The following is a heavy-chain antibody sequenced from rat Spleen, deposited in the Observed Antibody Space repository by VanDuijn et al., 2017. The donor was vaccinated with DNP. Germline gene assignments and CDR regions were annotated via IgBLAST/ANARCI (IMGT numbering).Heavy chain of an antibody. J-gene: IGHJ2*01. CDR2: IISSGGST. V-gene: IGHV5-31*01. CDR3: LRWNSGHFDY. Sequence: EVQLVESGGDLVQPGRSLKLSCVVSGFTVNNFWMAWIRQVPGKGLEWVAAIISSGGSTYYPNSVKGRFTISSDNAKNTLYLQMNSLRSEDMATYYCLRWNSGHFDYWGQGVMVTVSS. D-gene: IGHD4-3*01. CDR1: GFTVNNFW.